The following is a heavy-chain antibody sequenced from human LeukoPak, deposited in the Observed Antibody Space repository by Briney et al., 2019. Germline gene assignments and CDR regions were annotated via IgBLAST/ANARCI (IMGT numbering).Heavy chain of an antibody. CDR1: GFTFSSYG. Sequence: GGSLRLSCAASGFTFSSYGMHWVRQAPGKGLEWVAVISYDGSNKYYADSVKGRFTISRDNSKNTLYLQMNSLRAEDTAVYYCAKFSAYYYDSSGYYYVDYWGQGTLVTVSS. CDR3: AKFSAYYYDSSGYYYVDY. J-gene: IGHJ4*02. CDR2: ISYDGSNK. V-gene: IGHV3-30*18. D-gene: IGHD3-22*01.